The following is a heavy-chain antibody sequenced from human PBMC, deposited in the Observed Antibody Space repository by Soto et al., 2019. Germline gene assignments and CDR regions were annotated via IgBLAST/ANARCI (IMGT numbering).Heavy chain of an antibody. J-gene: IGHJ4*02. CDR1: GFTFSNAW. CDR3: TTPLRAMGQFDY. V-gene: IGHV3-15*01. Sequence: GGSLRLSCAASGFTFSNAWMSWVRQAPGKGLEWVGRIKSKTDGGTTDYAAPVKGRFTISRDDSKNTLYLQMNSLKTEDTAVYYCTTPLRAMGQFDYWGQGTLVTVSS. D-gene: IGHD3-16*01. CDR2: IKSKTDGGTT.